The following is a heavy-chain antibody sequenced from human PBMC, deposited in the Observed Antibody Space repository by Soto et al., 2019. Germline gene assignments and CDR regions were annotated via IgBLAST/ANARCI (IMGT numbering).Heavy chain of an antibody. CDR1: VGYFSGDY. CDR2: INHSGST. V-gene: IGHV4-34*01. Sequence: PSETLSLTCADYVGYFSGDYWSWIRQPPRRGLEWIGEINHSGSTNYNPSLKSRVTISVDTSKNQFSLKLSSVTAADTAVYYCARGGYCSGGSCSDVEYFQHWGHGTLVTVSS. J-gene: IGHJ1*01. CDR3: ARGGYCSGGSCSDVEYFQH. D-gene: IGHD2-15*01.